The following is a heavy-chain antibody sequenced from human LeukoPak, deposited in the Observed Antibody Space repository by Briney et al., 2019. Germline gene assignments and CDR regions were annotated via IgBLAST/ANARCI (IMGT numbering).Heavy chain of an antibody. Sequence: SETLSLTCTVSGDSISNYYWSWIRQPAGKGLEWIGYVFYTGTTNYNPSLKSRVTISVDTSKNQFSLKLSSVTAADTAVYYCAKSNGYGLVDIWGQGTMVTVSS. V-gene: IGHV4-59*01. CDR3: AKSNGYGLVDI. CDR1: GDSISNYY. J-gene: IGHJ3*02. D-gene: IGHD3-10*01. CDR2: VFYTGTT.